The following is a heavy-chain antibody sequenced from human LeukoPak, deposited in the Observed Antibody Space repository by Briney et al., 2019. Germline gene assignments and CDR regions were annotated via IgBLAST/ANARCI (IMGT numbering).Heavy chain of an antibody. CDR1: GFTFSSYA. CDR3: ARDPTTVVRGYFDY. V-gene: IGHV3-23*01. D-gene: IGHD4-23*01. Sequence: GGSLRLSCAASGFTFSSYAMTWVRQAPGKGLEWVSVISRSGDTTYYANAVKGRFTISRDNSKDTLYMQMNSLRAEDTAVYYCARDPTTVVRGYFDYWGQGTLVTVSS. J-gene: IGHJ4*02. CDR2: ISRSGDTT.